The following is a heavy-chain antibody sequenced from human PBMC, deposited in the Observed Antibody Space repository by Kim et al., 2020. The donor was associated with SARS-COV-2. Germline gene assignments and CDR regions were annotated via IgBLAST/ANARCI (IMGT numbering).Heavy chain of an antibody. Sequence: SETLSLTCTVSSHSTSSGYYWGWIRQSPGKGLEWIGSVHQSSMTYYNPSLRSRVTISIDTSKNQFSLRLNSVTAADTAVYYCTSKYYYDTSGYYDADWWGQGTLVSVST. CDR1: SHSTSSGYY. J-gene: IGHJ4*02. CDR3: TSKYYYDTSGYYDADW. D-gene: IGHD3-22*01. V-gene: IGHV4-38-2*02. CDR2: VHQSSMT.